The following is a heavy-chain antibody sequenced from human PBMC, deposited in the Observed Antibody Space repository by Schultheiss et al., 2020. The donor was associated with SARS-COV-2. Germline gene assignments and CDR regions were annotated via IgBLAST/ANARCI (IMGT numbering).Heavy chain of an antibody. V-gene: IGHV4-59*08. CDR1: GASINSDY. CDR2: IFYSRSD. Sequence: SETLSLTCTVSGASINSDYWSWIRQSPGKGLEWIGYIFYSRSDNYNPSLESRVTMSVDTSKNQFSLRLTSVTAADTAVYYCGRQGGPEQEIDSWGQGILVTVSS. J-gene: IGHJ4*02. D-gene: IGHD3-16*01. CDR3: GRQGGPEQEIDS.